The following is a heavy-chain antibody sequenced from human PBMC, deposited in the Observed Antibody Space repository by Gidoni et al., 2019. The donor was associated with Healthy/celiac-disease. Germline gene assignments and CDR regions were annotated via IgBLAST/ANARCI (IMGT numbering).Heavy chain of an antibody. J-gene: IGHJ4*02. Sequence: QVQLVQYGAEVKKPGASVKVSCKASGYPFTGSYMQWVRQAPGQGLEWMGCTYPNRGVTSYAQKFQGRLTMTRNTAISTAFMGLSSLRSDDPAVYDCARILGGSGSYSTYFDYWGQGTLVTVSS. D-gene: IGHD3-10*01. CDR3: ARILGGSGSYSTYFDY. CDR1: GYPFTGSY. V-gene: IGHV1-2*02. CDR2: TYPNRGVT.